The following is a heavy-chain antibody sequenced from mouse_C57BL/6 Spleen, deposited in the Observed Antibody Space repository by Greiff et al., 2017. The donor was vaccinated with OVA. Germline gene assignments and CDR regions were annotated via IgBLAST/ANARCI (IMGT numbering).Heavy chain of an antibody. CDR1: GYTFTSYG. V-gene: IGHV1-58*01. CDR2: IYIGNGYT. J-gene: IGHJ3*01. Sequence: EVQLQESGAELVRPGSSVKMSCKTSGYTFTSYGINWVKQRPGQGLEWIGYIYIGNGYTEYNEKFKGKATLTSDTTSSTAYMQLSSLTSEDSAIYFWATYYGSSYKGFAYWGQGTLVTVSA. D-gene: IGHD1-1*01. CDR3: ATYYGSSYKGFAY.